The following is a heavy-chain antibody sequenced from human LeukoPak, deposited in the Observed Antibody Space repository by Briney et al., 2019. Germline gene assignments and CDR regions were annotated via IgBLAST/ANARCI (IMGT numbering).Heavy chain of an antibody. CDR3: ARDYDFWSGFFDF. V-gene: IGHV3-30*03. D-gene: IGHD3-3*01. CDR1: GFTFSSYA. CDR2: TSYHGSNK. J-gene: IGHJ4*02. Sequence: PGGSLRLSCAASGFTFSSYAIHWVRQAPGKGLEWVAVTSYHGSNKYYADSVKGRFTSSRDNSKNTLYLQMNSLRAEDTAVYFCARDYDFWSGFFDFWGQGTLVTVSS.